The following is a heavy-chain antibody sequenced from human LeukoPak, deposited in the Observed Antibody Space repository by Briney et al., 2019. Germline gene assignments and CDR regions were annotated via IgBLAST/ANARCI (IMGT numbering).Heavy chain of an antibody. Sequence: GGSLRLSCSASGFTFSTYWMSWVRQAPGKGLEWVANMRRDGNEIYYLDSVRGRFTISRDNAKNSLYLQMNSLRAEDTAVYYCARDLEYYDSSGLGYWGQGTLVTVSS. CDR3: ARDLEYYDSSGLGY. J-gene: IGHJ4*02. D-gene: IGHD3-22*01. CDR1: GFTFSTYW. CDR2: MRRDGNEI. V-gene: IGHV3-7*01.